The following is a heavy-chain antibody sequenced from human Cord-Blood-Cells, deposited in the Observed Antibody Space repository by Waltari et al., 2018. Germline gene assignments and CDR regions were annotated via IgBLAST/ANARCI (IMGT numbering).Heavy chain of an antibody. CDR2: IYYSGST. CDR1: GGSISSGGYY. CDR3: ARAPMVQGVIITHYYYYGMDV. J-gene: IGHJ6*02. D-gene: IGHD3-10*01. Sequence: QVQLQESGPGLVKPSQTLSLTCTVSGGSISSGGYYWSWIRQHPGKGQEWIGYIYYSGSTYYNPSLKSRVTISVDTSKNQFSLKLSSVTAADTAVYYCARAPMVQGVIITHYYYYGMDVWGQGTTVTVSS. V-gene: IGHV4-31*03.